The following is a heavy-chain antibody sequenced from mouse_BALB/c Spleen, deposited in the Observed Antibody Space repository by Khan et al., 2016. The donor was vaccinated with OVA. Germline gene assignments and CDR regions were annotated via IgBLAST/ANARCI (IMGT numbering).Heavy chain of an antibody. Sequence: QVQLKQSGPGLVAPSQSLSITCTISGFSLTNYGVHWIRQPPGKGLEWLVVIWSDANTTYNSALNYSLTIRKDNSKSKVFLKMNRLQTADTAMYFCACLPYNEYNIFDYWGQGTLVTVSS. CDR3: ACLPYNEYNIFDY. CDR1: GFSLTNYG. CDR2: IWSDANT. D-gene: IGHD2-10*01. J-gene: IGHJ4*01. V-gene: IGHV2-6-1*01.